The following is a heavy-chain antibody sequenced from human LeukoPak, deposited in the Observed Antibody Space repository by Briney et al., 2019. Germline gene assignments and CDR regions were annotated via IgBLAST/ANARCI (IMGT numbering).Heavy chain of an antibody. J-gene: IGHJ3*02. CDR1: GYTFTSYG. CDR2: ISAYNGNT. D-gene: IGHD1-26*01. V-gene: IGHV1-18*01. Sequence: ASVKVSCKASGYTFTSYGISWVRQAPGQGLEWMGWISAYNGNTNYAQKLQGRVTMTTDTSTSTAYMELRSLRSDDTAVYYCARDPGSGSPKDAFDIWGQGTMVTVSS. CDR3: ARDPGSGSPKDAFDI.